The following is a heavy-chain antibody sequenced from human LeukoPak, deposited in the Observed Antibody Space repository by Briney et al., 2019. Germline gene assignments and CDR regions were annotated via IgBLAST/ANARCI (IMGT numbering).Heavy chain of an antibody. CDR3: ARVGAARSTHFFDY. V-gene: IGHV4-39*07. CDR1: GGSISSSSYY. J-gene: IGHJ4*02. Sequence: PSETLSLTCSVSGGSISSSSYYWGWIRQPPGKGLEWIGSIYYDGSTDYNPSLKSRVTIPVDTSKNQFSLKLSSVTAADTAVYYCARVGAARSTHFFDYWGQGTLVTVSS. CDR2: IYYDGST. D-gene: IGHD6-6*01.